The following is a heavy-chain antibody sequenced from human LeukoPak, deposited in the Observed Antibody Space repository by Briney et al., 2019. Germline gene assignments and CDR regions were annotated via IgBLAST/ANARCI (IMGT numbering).Heavy chain of an antibody. CDR3: TADLYYYDSSGYPFDY. Sequence: SVKVSCKASGFTFTSSAVQWVRQARGQRLEWIGWIVVGSGNTNYAQKFQERVTITRDMSTSTAYMELSSLRSEDTAVYYCTADLYYYDSSGYPFDYWGQGTLVTVSS. D-gene: IGHD3-22*01. CDR2: IVVGSGNT. CDR1: GFTFTSSA. V-gene: IGHV1-58*01. J-gene: IGHJ4*02.